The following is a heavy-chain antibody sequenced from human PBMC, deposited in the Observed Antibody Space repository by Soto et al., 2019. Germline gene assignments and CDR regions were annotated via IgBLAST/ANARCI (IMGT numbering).Heavy chain of an antibody. Sequence: SETLSLTCTVSGGSISSGGYYWSWIRQHPGKGLEWIGYIYYSGSTYYNPSLKSRVTISVDTSKNQFSLKLSSVTAADTAVYHCARDPGRYYYMDVWGKGTTVTVSS. CDR1: GGSISSGGYY. CDR2: IYYSGST. CDR3: ARDPGRYYYMDV. J-gene: IGHJ6*03. V-gene: IGHV4-31*03.